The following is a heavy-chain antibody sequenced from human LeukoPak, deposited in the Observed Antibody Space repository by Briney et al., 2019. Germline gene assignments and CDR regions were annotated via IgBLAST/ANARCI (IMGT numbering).Heavy chain of an antibody. J-gene: IGHJ1*01. V-gene: IGHV3-21*01. CDR3: ARAYYYDSSGYYVEYFQH. D-gene: IGHD3-22*01. CDR1: GFTFSTYS. CDR2: VSSDSHFI. Sequence: GGSLRLSCAGTGFTFSTYSMNWVRQTPDKGLEWVSSVSSDSHFIFYADSVEGRFTISRDNAKNSLYLQMNSLRAEDTAVYYCARAYYYDSSGYYVEYFQHWGQGTLVTVSS.